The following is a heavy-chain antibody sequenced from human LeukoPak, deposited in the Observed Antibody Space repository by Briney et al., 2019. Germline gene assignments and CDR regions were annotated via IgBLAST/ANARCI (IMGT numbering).Heavy chain of an antibody. J-gene: IGHJ6*03. D-gene: IGHD2-2*01. CDR2: INPNSGGT. Sequence: GASVKVSCKASGYTFTGYYKHWVRQAPGQGLEWMGWINPNSGGTNYAQKFQGRVNMTRDTSISTAYMELSRLRSDDTAVYYCARESVVVVPAAYYYYMDVWGKGTTVTVSS. V-gene: IGHV1-2*02. CDR1: GYTFTGYY. CDR3: ARESVVVVPAAYYYYMDV.